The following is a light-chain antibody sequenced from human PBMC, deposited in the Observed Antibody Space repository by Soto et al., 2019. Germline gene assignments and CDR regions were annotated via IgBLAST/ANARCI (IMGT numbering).Light chain of an antibody. CDR1: QSISNS. CDR3: QQRSNWPSLT. Sequence: EIVLTQSPATLSLSPGERATLSCRASQSISNSLAWYQQKPGQSPRLLIYDASNRATGIPARFSGSGSGTDFTLTSSSLEPEDFAFYYCQQRSNWPSLTFGGGTKVEIK. CDR2: DAS. J-gene: IGKJ4*01. V-gene: IGKV3-11*01.